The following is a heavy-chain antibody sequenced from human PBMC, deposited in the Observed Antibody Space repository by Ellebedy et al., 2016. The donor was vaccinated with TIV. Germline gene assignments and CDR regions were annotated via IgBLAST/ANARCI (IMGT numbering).Heavy chain of an antibody. J-gene: IGHJ6*02. V-gene: IGHV5-51*01. CDR1: GYSFTSYW. Sequence: GESLKISCKGSGYSFTSYWIGWVRQMPGKGLEWMGIIYPGDSDTRYSPSFQGQVTISADKSISTAYLQWSSLKASDTAMYYCARQVGSGYSGHDGEMGMDVWGQGTAVTVSS. CDR2: IYPGDSDT. CDR3: ARQVGSGYSGHDGEMGMDV. D-gene: IGHD5-12*01.